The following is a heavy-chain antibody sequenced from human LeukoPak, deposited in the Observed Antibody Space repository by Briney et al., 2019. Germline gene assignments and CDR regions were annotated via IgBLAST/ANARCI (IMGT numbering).Heavy chain of an antibody. CDR2: ISSNGGST. V-gene: IGHV3-64*01. CDR1: GFTFSSYA. Sequence: GGSLRLSCAASGFTFSSYAMHWVRQAPGKGLEYVSAISSNGGSTYYANSVKGRFTISRDNSKNTLYLQMGSLRAGDMAVYYCARGLVYCSSTSCYASYYFDYWGQGTLVTVSS. J-gene: IGHJ4*02. D-gene: IGHD2-2*01. CDR3: ARGLVYCSSTSCYASYYFDY.